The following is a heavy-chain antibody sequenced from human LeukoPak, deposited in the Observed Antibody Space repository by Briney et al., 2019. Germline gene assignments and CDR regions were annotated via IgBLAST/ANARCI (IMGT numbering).Heavy chain of an antibody. D-gene: IGHD4-17*01. Sequence: PSETLSLTCTVSGGSISSSSYYWGWIRQPPGKGLEWIGSIYHSGSTYYNPSLKSRVTISVDTSKNQFSLKLSSVTAADTAVYYCARETQTVTTSFDYWGQGTLVTVSS. CDR3: ARETQTVTTSFDY. J-gene: IGHJ4*02. CDR2: IYHSGST. CDR1: GGSISSSSYY. V-gene: IGHV4-39*07.